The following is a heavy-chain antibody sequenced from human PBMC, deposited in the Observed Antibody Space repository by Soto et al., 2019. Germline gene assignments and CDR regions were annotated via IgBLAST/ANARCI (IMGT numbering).Heavy chain of an antibody. CDR2: ISGSGGST. CDR3: ARVLTYFDFWSGLDY. V-gene: IGHV3-23*01. D-gene: IGHD3-3*01. Sequence: PGGSLRLACAASGFTFSSYAMSWVRQAPGKGLEWVSAISGSGGSTYYADSVKGRFTISRDNSKNTLYLQMNSLRPEDTAVYYCARVLTYFDFWSGLDYWGQGTLVTVSS. CDR1: GFTFSSYA. J-gene: IGHJ4*02.